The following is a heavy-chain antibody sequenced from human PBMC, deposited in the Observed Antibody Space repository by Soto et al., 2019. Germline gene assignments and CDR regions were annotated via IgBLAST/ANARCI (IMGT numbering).Heavy chain of an antibody. CDR2: ISWDGGST. D-gene: IGHD6-6*01. Sequence: GGSLRLSCAASGFTFDDYTMHWVLQAPWKGLEWVSLISWDGGSTYYADSVKGRFTISRDNSKNSLYLQMNSLRTEDTALYYCAKDGSSSHHYYYYGMDVWGQGTTVTVSS. J-gene: IGHJ6*02. CDR3: AKDGSSSHHYYYYGMDV. CDR1: GFTFDDYT. V-gene: IGHV3-43*01.